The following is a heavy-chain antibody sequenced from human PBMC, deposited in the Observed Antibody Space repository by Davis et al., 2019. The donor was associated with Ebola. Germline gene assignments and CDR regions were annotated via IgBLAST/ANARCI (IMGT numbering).Heavy chain of an antibody. Sequence: PGGSLRLSCAASGFTFSSYWMHWVRQAPGKGLVWVSRINSDGSSTSYADSVKGRFTISRDNAKNTLYLQMNSLRAEDTAVYYCARGRYCSGGSCFRYGMDVWGQGTTVTVSS. V-gene: IGHV3-74*01. D-gene: IGHD2-15*01. CDR3: ARGRYCSGGSCFRYGMDV. CDR2: INSDGSST. CDR1: GFTFSSYW. J-gene: IGHJ6*02.